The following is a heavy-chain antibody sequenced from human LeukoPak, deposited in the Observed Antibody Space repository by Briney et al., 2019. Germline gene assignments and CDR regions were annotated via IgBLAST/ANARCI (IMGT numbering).Heavy chain of an antibody. CDR3: SSELSGWGAYFDY. V-gene: IGHV3-7*01. D-gene: IGHD6-19*01. J-gene: IGHJ4*02. CDR1: GFTFSSHW. Sequence: GGSLRLSCAASGFTFSSHWMSWVRQAPGKGLEWVANIEYDGSEKNYVDSVKGRFTISRDNAKNSLYLQMNSLRAEDTAVYYCSSELSGWGAYFDYWGQGTLVTVSS. CDR2: IEYDGSEK.